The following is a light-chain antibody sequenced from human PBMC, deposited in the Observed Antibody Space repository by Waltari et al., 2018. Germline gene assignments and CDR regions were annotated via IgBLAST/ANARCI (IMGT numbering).Light chain of an antibody. CDR3: QETYTPPWT. J-gene: IGKJ1*01. Sequence: DIQMTQSPLSLSASVGDRVTVTCRASQSVSTHLNWYQHKPGKAPELLVYSASLLETGVPSRFSAGGSGTDFNFTITAVQPEDFATYYCQETYTPPWTFGPGTRLEIK. CDR1: QSVSTH. V-gene: IGKV1-39*01. CDR2: SAS.